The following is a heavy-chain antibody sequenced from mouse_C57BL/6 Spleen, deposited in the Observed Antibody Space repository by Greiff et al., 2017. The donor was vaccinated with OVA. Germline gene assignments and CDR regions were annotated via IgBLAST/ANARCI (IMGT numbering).Heavy chain of an antibody. D-gene: IGHD4-1*01. CDR1: GYTFTDYY. Sequence: EVQLQQSGPELVKPGASVKISCKASGYTFTDYYMNWVKQSHGKSLEWIGDINPNNGGTSYKQKFKGKATLTVDKSSSTAYMELRSLTSEDSAVYYCARAAGTHFDYWGQGTTLTVSS. J-gene: IGHJ2*01. CDR3: ARAAGTHFDY. CDR2: INPNNGGT. V-gene: IGHV1-26*01.